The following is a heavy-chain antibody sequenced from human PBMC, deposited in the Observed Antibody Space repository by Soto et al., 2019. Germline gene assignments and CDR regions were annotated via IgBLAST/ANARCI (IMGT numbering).Heavy chain of an antibody. CDR2: IYHSGST. J-gene: IGHJ5*02. D-gene: IGHD3-9*01. CDR1: GGSINSSNW. V-gene: IGHV4-4*02. Sequence: SETLSLTSAVSGGSINSSNWWSWVRQPPGKGLEWIGEIYHSGSTNYNPSLKSRVTISVDKSKNQFSLKLSSVTAADTAVYYCARGAPYYDILTGYSEVNWFDPWGQGTLVTVSS. CDR3: ARGAPYYDILTGYSEVNWFDP.